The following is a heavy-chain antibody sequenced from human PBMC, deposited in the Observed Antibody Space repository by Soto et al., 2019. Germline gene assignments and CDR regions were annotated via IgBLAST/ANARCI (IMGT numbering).Heavy chain of an antibody. J-gene: IGHJ5*02. V-gene: IGHV1-69*06. D-gene: IGHD2-21*02. CDR1: GGTFSSYA. Sequence: ASVKVSCKASGGTFSSYAISWVRQAPGQGLEWMGGIIPIFGTANYAQKFQGRVTITADKSTSTAYMELSSLRSEDTAVYYCARSEHIVVVTALRQYNWFDPWGQGTLVTVSS. CDR2: IIPIFGTA. CDR3: ARSEHIVVVTALRQYNWFDP.